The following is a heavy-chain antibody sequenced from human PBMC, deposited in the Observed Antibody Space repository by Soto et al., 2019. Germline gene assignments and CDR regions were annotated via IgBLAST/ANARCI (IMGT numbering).Heavy chain of an antibody. CDR3: ARGIRTVTTVFDY. V-gene: IGHV3-21*01. CDR2: ISSSSSYI. Sequence: EVQLVESGGGLVKPGGSLRLSCAASGFTFSSYSMNWVRQAPGKGLEWVSSISSSSSYIYYADSVKGRFTISRDNAKNSLYLQMNSLRAEDTAVYYCARGIRTVTTVFDYWGQGTLVTVSS. J-gene: IGHJ4*02. D-gene: IGHD4-17*01. CDR1: GFTFSSYS.